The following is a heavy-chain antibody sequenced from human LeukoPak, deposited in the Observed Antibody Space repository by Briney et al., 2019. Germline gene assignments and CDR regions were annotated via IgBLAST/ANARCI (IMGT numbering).Heavy chain of an antibody. Sequence: GESLKISCKGSGYSFTSYWIGWVRQMPGKGLEWMGIIYPGDSDTRYSPSFQGQVTISADKSISTAYLQWSSLKASDTAMYYCARFYGGIRFGELLEWFDPWGQGTLVTVSS. CDR3: ARFYGGIRFGELLEWFDP. CDR2: IYPGDSDT. J-gene: IGHJ5*02. D-gene: IGHD3-10*01. V-gene: IGHV5-51*01. CDR1: GYSFTSYW.